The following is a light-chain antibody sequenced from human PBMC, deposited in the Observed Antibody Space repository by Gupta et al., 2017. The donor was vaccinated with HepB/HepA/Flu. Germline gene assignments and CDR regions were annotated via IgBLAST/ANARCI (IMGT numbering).Light chain of an antibody. V-gene: IGKV1-39*01. CDR1: QNIDSH. Sequence: QMTQSPSILPASVGDRVTITCRASQNIDSHLNWYQHRPGKAPELLIYGVSTLHSGVPSRFSGSGSGTEFTLTINNLQPEDFASYYCQKTFIAPYPFGQGTRLEMK. CDR3: QKTFIAPYP. CDR2: GVS. J-gene: IGKJ2*01.